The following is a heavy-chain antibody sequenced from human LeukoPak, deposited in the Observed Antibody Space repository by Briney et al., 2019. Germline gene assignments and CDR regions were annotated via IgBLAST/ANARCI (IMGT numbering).Heavy chain of an antibody. J-gene: IGHJ6*02. D-gene: IGHD6-13*01. CDR3: AGEVSGYSSSWSTYYYYYYGMDV. V-gene: IGHV3-66*01. CDR1: GFTVSSNY. Sequence: GGSLRLSCAASGFTVSSNYMSWVRQAPGKGLEWVSVIYSGGSTYYADSVKGRFTISRDNSKNTLYLQMNSLRAEDTAVYYCAGEVSGYSSSWSTYYYYYYGMDVWGQGTTVTVSS. CDR2: IYSGGST.